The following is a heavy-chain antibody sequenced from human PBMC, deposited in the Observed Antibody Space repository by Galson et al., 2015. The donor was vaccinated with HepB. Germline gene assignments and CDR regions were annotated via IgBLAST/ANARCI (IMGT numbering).Heavy chain of an antibody. J-gene: IGHJ4*02. CDR1: GFTFSSYA. CDR2: ISYDGSNK. Sequence: SLRLSCAASGFTFSSYAMHWVRQAPGKGLEWVAVISYDGSNKYYADSVKGRFTISRDNSKNTLYLQMNSLRAEDTAVYYCARAPGPTYYYGSGSGSDYWGQGTLVTVSS. D-gene: IGHD3-10*01. V-gene: IGHV3-30-3*01. CDR3: ARAPGPTYYYGSGSGSDY.